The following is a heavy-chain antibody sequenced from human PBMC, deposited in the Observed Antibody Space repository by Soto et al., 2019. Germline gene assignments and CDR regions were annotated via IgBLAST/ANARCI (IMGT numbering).Heavy chain of an antibody. V-gene: IGHV4-30-4*01. CDR2: IYYSGST. D-gene: IGHD2-15*01. CDR1: GGSISSGDYY. CDR3: ARVVVAAPNAFDI. Sequence: QVQLQESGPGLVKPSQTLSLTCTVSGGSISSGDYYWSWIRQPPGKGLEWIGYIYYSGSTYYNPSLQSRVTISVDTAKNQFSLKLSSVTAADTAVYYCARVVVAAPNAFDIWGQGTMVTVSS. J-gene: IGHJ3*02.